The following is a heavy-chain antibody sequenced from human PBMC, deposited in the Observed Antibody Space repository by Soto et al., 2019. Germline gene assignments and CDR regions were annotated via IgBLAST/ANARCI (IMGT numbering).Heavy chain of an antibody. J-gene: IGHJ4*02. Sequence: PSETLSLTCSVSGGSMRNVYWSWIRQPPGKGLEWLGFIFHSGNAKYNPSLQSRVTMSIDTSKNQLSLSLESATAADTALYFCARAHAPTLPFDFWGQGTLVTVS. CDR1: GGSMRNVY. CDR3: ARAHAPTLPFDF. D-gene: IGHD2-15*01. V-gene: IGHV4-59*01. CDR2: IFHSGNA.